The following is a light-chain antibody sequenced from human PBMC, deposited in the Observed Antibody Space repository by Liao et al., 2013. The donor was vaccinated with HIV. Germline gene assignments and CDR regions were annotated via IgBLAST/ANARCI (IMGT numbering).Light chain of an antibody. Sequence: SYELTQPPSVSVSPGQTASIICSGDKLGDKYASWYQQKPGQSPVLVIYQDGKRPSGIPERFSGSNAGNTATLTIRGTQAMDEADYYCQAWDSSTYVFGTGTKVTVL. J-gene: IGLJ1*01. CDR1: KLGDKY. V-gene: IGLV3-1*01. CDR3: QAWDSSTYV. CDR2: QDG.